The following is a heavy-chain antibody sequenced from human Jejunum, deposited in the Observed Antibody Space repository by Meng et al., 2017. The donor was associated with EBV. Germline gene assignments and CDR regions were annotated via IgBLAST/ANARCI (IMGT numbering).Heavy chain of an antibody. V-gene: IGHV4-4*02. Sequence: QAPVHAWGPGLLQTSGTRSLTCAVSAAANSSSRWWSWVRQDPGEGLEWSGEIYYTGRTNYNPSLKSRVGMSIDKSKNQFSLNLNSVTVADKAVYYCATSMSGYSYGYSWGQGTLVTVSS. CDR1: AAANSSSRW. CDR2: IYYTGRT. D-gene: IGHD5-12*01. CDR3: ATSMSGYSYGYS. J-gene: IGHJ5*02.